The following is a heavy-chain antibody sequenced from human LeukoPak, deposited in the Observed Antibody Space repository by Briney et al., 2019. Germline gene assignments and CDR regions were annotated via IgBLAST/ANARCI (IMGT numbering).Heavy chain of an antibody. V-gene: IGHV7-4-1*02. CDR3: ARVGVNTSTNWFDP. Sequence: ASVKVSCKASGYTFTGYYMHWVRQAPGQGLEWMGWINTNTGNPTYAQGFTGRFVFSLDTSVSTAYLQISSLKAEDTAVYYCARVGVNTSTNWFDPWGQGTLVTVSS. D-gene: IGHD4-11*01. J-gene: IGHJ5*02. CDR1: GYTFTGYY. CDR2: INTNTGNP.